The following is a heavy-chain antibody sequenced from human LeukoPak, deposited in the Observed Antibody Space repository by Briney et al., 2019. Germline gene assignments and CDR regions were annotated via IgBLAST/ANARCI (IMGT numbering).Heavy chain of an antibody. CDR2: INSDGSTT. D-gene: IGHD4/OR15-4a*01. V-gene: IGHV3-74*01. Sequence: GGSLRLSCAASGLTFSSYWMHWVRQAPGKGLVWVSRINSDGSTTTYADSVKGRFTISRDNAKNTLYLQMNSLRAEDTAVYYCARDRRLWNMDVWGTGTTVSISS. J-gene: IGHJ6*03. CDR1: GLTFSSYW. CDR3: ARDRRLWNMDV.